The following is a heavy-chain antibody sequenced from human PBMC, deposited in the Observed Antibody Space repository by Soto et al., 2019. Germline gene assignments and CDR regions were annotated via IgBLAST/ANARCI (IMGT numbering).Heavy chain of an antibody. J-gene: IGHJ5*02. CDR3: ARMASFGSLNCFDP. Sequence: ASVKVSCKASGYTFTNNDVTWVRQATGQGLEWMGWMNPGSGDTGYAQKFQGRVTMTRNISIATAYMELSSLRSEDTAIYYCARMASFGSLNCFDPWGQGTLVTGSS. V-gene: IGHV1-8*01. D-gene: IGHD5-18*01. CDR2: MNPGSGDT. CDR1: GYTFTNND.